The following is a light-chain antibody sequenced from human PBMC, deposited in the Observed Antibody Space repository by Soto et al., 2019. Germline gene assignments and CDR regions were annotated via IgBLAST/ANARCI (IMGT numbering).Light chain of an antibody. CDR2: NNN. CDR3: AAWDDTLIGYV. Sequence: QSVLTQPPSASGTPGQRVTISCSGGSSNIGTNAVNWYQQLPGTAPKLLIYNNNQRPSGVPDRFSGSMSGTSASLAISGLQSDDEADYYCAAWDDTLIGYVYGTGTKVTVL. V-gene: IGLV1-44*01. J-gene: IGLJ1*01. CDR1: SSNIGTNA.